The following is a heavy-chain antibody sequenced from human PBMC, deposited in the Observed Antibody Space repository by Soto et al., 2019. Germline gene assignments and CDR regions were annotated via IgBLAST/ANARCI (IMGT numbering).Heavy chain of an antibody. D-gene: IGHD4-17*01. CDR3: ARGEGRTTVTTLDY. CDR1: GGSISSYY. CDR2: IYYSGCT. J-gene: IGHJ4*02. V-gene: IGHV4-59*01. Sequence: PSETLSLTCSVSGGSISSYYWSWIRQPPGKGLEWIGYIYYSGCTSHNPSLRSRVTISLDTSKNQFSLKLSSVTAADTAVYYCARGEGRTTVTTLDYWGPGTLVTVSS.